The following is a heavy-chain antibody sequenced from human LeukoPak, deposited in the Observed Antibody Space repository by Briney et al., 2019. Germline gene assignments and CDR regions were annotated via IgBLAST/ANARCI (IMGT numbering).Heavy chain of an antibody. CDR3: AKSGTAMVRAHFDY. D-gene: IGHD5-18*01. CDR1: GGSFSDYY. V-gene: IGHV4-34*01. Sequence: SETLSLNCAVYGGSFSDYYWRWLRQPPGKGREGIGEINHSRRTNYNPSLERRVTISVATSKTQFSLRLSSVTAAATAVYYCAKSGTAMVRAHFDYWGQGTLMTVSS. CDR2: INHSRRT. J-gene: IGHJ4*02.